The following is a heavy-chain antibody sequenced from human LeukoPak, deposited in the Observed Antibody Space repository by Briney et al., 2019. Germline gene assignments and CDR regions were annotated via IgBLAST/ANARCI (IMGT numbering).Heavy chain of an antibody. Sequence: SETLSLTCTVSGGSISSSSYYWGWIRQPPGQGLEWIGSIYYSGSTYYNPSLKSRVTISVDTSKNQFSLKLSSVTAADTAVYYCARQVVDTAMVYYYYYGMDVWGQGTTVTVSS. CDR2: IYYSGST. V-gene: IGHV4-39*01. CDR3: ARQVVDTAMVYYYYYGMDV. CDR1: GGSISSSSYY. D-gene: IGHD5-18*01. J-gene: IGHJ6*02.